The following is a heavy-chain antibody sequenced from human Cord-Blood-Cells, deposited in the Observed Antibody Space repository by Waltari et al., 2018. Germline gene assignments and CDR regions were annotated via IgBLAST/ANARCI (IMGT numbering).Heavy chain of an antibody. V-gene: IGHV4-34*01. D-gene: IGHD1-1*01. CDR2: INHSGST. CDR1: GGSFSGYY. Sequence: QVQLQQWGAGLLKPSETLSLTCAVSGGSFSGYYWSWIRQPPGKGLEWIGEINHSGSTNYNPSLKSRVTISVDTSKNQFSLKLSSVTAADTAVYYCARGKGNAFDIWGQGTMVTVSS. J-gene: IGHJ3*02. CDR3: ARGKGNAFDI.